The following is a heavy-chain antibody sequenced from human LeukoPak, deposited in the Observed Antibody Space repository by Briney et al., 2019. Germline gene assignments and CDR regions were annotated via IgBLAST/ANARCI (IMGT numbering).Heavy chain of an antibody. CDR2: IYYSGST. J-gene: IGHJ3*02. CDR1: GGSISSGGYY. Sequence: SETLSLTCTVSGGSISSGGYYWSWIRQHPGQGLEWIGYIYYSGSTYYNPSLKSRVTISVDTSKNQFSLKLSSVTAADTAVYYCARDCSGGSCYSSIAFDIWGQGTMVTVSS. V-gene: IGHV4-31*03. CDR3: ARDCSGGSCYSSIAFDI. D-gene: IGHD2-15*01.